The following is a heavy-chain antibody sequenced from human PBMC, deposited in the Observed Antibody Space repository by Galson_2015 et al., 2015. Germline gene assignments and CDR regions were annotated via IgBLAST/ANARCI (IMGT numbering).Heavy chain of an antibody. D-gene: IGHD3-9*01. CDR2: IYRGGST. V-gene: IGHV3-53*01. Sequence: SLRLSCAASGFTVSSDYMSWVRQAPGKGLEWVSVIYRGGSTHYADSVKGRFTISRDTSKKMLYLQINSLRAEDTAVYYCAAADDILTGYPYWGQGTLVTVSS. CDR3: AAADDILTGYPY. CDR1: GFTVSSDY. J-gene: IGHJ1*01.